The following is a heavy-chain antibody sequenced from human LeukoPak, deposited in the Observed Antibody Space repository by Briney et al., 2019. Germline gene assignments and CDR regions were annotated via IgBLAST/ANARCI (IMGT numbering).Heavy chain of an antibody. CDR3: ARDTIAAAGPGY. J-gene: IGHJ4*02. D-gene: IGHD6-13*01. Sequence: ASVKVSCKASGYTFTSYDINWVRQATGQGLEWMGWINAGNGNTKYSQKFQGRVTITRDTSASTAYMELSSLRSEDTAVYYCARDTIAAAGPGYWGQGTLVTVSS. V-gene: IGHV1-3*01. CDR2: INAGNGNT. CDR1: GYTFTSYD.